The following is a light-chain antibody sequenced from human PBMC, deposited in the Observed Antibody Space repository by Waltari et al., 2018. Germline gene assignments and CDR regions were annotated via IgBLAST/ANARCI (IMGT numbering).Light chain of an antibody. Sequence: ALTQPASVSGSPGQSITVSCTGTSRYVGGSNYFPWYQQHPGKAPKLMIYDVNNRPSGVSNRFSGSKSGNTASLTISGLQAEDEADYYCSSFTSSSTLVFGGGTKLTVL. CDR2: DVN. V-gene: IGLV2-14*03. CDR3: SSFTSSSTLV. J-gene: IGLJ2*01. CDR1: SRYVGGSNY.